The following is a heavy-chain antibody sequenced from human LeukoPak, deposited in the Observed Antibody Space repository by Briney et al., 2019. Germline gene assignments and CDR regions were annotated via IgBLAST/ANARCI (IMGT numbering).Heavy chain of an antibody. CDR1: GGSISSSSYY. V-gene: IGHV4-39*07. J-gene: IGHJ6*03. Sequence: SETLSLTCTVSGGSISSSSYYWGWIRQPPGKGLEWIGSIYYSGSTYYNPSLKSRVTISVDTSKNQFSLKLSSVTAADTAVYYCARRPKDYYYYMDVWGKGTTVTVSS. CDR2: IYYSGST. CDR3: ARRPKDYYYYMDV.